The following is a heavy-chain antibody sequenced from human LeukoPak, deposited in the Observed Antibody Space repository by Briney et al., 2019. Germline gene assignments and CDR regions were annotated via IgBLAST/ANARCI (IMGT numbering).Heavy chain of an antibody. CDR1: GFTLRSYS. CDR3: AKETRNIAESLLPH. V-gene: IGHV3-23*01. CDR2: ISGRGGST. D-gene: IGHD3-3*01. Sequence: GGSLRLSCAASGFTLRSYSMNWVRQAPGKGLEWVSAISGRGGSTYYADSVKGRFTISRDNSKTTLYLQMNSLRPEDTAVDYCAKETRNIAESLLPHWGERTLVTVSS. J-gene: IGHJ4*02.